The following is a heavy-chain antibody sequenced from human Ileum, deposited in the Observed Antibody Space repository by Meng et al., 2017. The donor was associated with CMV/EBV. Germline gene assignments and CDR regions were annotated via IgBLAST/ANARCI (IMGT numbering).Heavy chain of an antibody. CDR3: ARGPTRGYFEH. V-gene: IGHV3-7*01. CDR2: IKEDGSEK. D-gene: IGHD1-14*01. CDR1: GFTFTTYW. J-gene: IGHJ1*01. Sequence: SCAGSGFTFTTYWMSWVRQAPGEGLEWVANIKEDGSEKHYVDIVKGRLTISRDNAKNLLYLQMNSLRAEDTAVYYCARGPTRGYFEHWGQGTLVTVSS.